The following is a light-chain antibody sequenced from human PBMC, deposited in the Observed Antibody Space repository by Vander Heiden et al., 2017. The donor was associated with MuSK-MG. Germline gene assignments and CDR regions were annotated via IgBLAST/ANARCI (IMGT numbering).Light chain of an antibody. V-gene: IGKV3-20*01. J-gene: IGKJ4*01. CDR2: DKS. Sequence: EIVLTQSPGTLSYTPGETATLSCMPSQRLGSNYLAWYQQKPEQAPRLLIYDKSFRANGIPDRFSGSGCRTDFTLTISRLETEDLAVYYCKQYGSYATSLAAFGGGTKVEIK. CDR1: QRLGSNY. CDR3: KQYGSYATSLAA.